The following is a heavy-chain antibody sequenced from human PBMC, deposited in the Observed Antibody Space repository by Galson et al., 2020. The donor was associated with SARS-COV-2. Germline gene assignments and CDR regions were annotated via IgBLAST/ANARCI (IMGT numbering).Heavy chain of an antibody. J-gene: IGHJ4*02. CDR3: AKDTDPIAVVGTSFDY. V-gene: IGHV3-30*02. CDR1: GFTFSSYG. CDR2: VRYDGSYK. D-gene: IGHD6-19*01. Sequence: GESLKISCAASGFTFSSYGMHWVRQAPGKGLEWLAFVRYDGSYKYYVDSVKGRFTISRDNSKNTLYLQMNSLRVEDTAVYYCAKDTDPIAVVGTSFDYWGQGTLVTVSS.